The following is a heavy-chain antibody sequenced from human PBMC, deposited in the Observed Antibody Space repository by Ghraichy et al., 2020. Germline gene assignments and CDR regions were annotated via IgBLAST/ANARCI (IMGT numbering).Heavy chain of an antibody. CDR2: INSDGSST. CDR1: GFTFSRYW. V-gene: IGHV3-74*01. D-gene: IGHD1-26*01. J-gene: IGHJ4*02. CDR3: ARGTGVEGTVVVLFDY. Sequence: ALRLSCAASGFTFSRYWMHWVRQAPGKGLVWVSRINSDGSSTSYADSVKGRFTISRDNAKNTLYLQMNSLRDEDTAVYYCARGTGVEGTVVVLFDYWGQGTLVTVSS.